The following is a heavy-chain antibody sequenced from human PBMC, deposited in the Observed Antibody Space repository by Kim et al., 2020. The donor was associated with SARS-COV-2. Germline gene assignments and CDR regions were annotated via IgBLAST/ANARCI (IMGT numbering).Heavy chain of an antibody. Sequence: SETLSLTCTVSGDSFTNKYYWTGIRQSAGKGLEWIGRIYRNGDTDYNPSLRGRVVMSLNTSKNSFSLKLNSVTAADTAVYYCAATVLQTWMGLNGNYNWFDPWGQGTLVTVSS. CDR3: AATVLQTWMGLNGNYNWFDP. J-gene: IGHJ5*02. V-gene: IGHV4-4*07. CDR1: GDSFTNKYY. D-gene: IGHD1-1*01. CDR2: IYRNGDT.